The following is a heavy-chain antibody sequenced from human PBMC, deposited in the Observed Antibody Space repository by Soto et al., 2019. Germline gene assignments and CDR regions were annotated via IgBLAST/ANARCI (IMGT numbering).Heavy chain of an antibody. V-gene: IGHV3-23*01. D-gene: IGHD3-22*01. CDR2: ISGSGGST. Sequence: PGGSLRLSCAASGFTFSSYAMSWVRQAPGKGLEWVSAISGSGGSTYYADSVKGQFTISRDNSKNTLYLQMNSLRAEDTAVYYCAKDRKELNYYDSSGYYYEYYFDYWGQGTLVTVSS. CDR3: AKDRKELNYYDSSGYYYEYYFDY. J-gene: IGHJ4*02. CDR1: GFTFSSYA.